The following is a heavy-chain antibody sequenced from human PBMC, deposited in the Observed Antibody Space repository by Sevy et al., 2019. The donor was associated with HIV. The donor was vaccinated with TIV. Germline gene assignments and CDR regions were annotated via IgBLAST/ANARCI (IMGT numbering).Heavy chain of an antibody. CDR3: ANKRGYSHGPFDS. CDR2: IHYSGGT. V-gene: IGHV4-30-4*01. Sequence: SETLSLSCTVSGGSISSSDSYWSWIRQPPGKGLEWIGYIHYSGGTYYNPFLKSRVAMSVDTSEKQFSLGLSFLTAADTAIYYCANKRGYSHGPFDSWGQGTLVTVSS. J-gene: IGHJ4*02. CDR1: GGSISSSDSY. D-gene: IGHD5-12*01.